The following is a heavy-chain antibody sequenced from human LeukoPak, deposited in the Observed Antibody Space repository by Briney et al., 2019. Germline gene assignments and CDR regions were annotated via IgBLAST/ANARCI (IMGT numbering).Heavy chain of an antibody. Sequence: SGTLSLTCAVSGGSINSGYWWSWVRQPPGEGLEWIGEIERSGSTNYNPSLKSRVTISVDKSKNQFSLNLNSVTAADTAVYYCTRNGDYCLDNWGQGTLVTVSS. CDR1: GGSINSGYW. CDR3: TRNGDYCLDN. V-gene: IGHV4-4*02. D-gene: IGHD4-17*01. J-gene: IGHJ4*02. CDR2: IERSGST.